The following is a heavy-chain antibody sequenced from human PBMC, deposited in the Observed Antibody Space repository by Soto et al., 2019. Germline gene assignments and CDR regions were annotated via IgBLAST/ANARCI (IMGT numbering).Heavy chain of an antibody. CDR2: VSGGGGST. J-gene: IGHJ3*02. Sequence: GGSLRLSCAASGFTFSSYAMSWVRQTPGKGLEWVSGVSGGGGSTFYADSVKGRFTISRDNSKNTLYVQMNSLRAEDTAIYYCARKGPPRDAFDIWSQGTMVTVSS. V-gene: IGHV3-23*01. CDR1: GFTFSSYA. CDR3: ARKGPPRDAFDI.